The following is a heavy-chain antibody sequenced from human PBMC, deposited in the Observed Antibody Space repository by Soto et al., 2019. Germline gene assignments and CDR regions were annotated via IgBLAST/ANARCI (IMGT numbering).Heavy chain of an antibody. D-gene: IGHD2-21*02. CDR2: INPSGGST. CDR1: GYTFTSYY. V-gene: IGHV1-46*01. CDR3: ARQLASIVVVTAMDY. Sequence: ASVKVSCKASGYTFTSYYMHWVRQAPGQGLEWMGIINPSGGSTSYAQKFQGRVTMTRDTSTSTVYMELSSLRSEDTAVYYCARQLASIVVVTAMDYWGQGTLVTVSS. J-gene: IGHJ4*02.